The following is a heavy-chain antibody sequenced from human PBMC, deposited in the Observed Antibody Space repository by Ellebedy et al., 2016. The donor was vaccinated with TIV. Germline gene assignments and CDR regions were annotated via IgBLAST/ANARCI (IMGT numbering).Heavy chain of an antibody. CDR2: IYQDGSAQ. CDR1: AFSFRSYW. Sequence: GESLKNSCAASAFSFRSYWMSWVRQAPGKGLKWLSNIYQDGSAQYYVDSVKGRFTISRDNAKNSLFLQMNSLRVEGTAVYYCARRGSYGDYAVQVNSWLDRWGRGTLVTVAS. D-gene: IGHD4-17*01. CDR3: ARRGSYGDYAVQVNSWLDR. V-gene: IGHV3-7*01. J-gene: IGHJ5*02.